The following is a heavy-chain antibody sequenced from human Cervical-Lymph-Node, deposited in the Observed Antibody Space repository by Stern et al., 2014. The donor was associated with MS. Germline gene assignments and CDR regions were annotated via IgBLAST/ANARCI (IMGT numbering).Heavy chain of an antibody. CDR1: GYTFTSYW. CDR3: ARQRYFDY. CDR2: IFPGGSDI. Sequence: EVQLVESGPEVKRPGESLKISCQASGYTFTSYWIGWERQMPGKGLEWIAIIFPGGSDIRYSPSFQGQVTISADKSSSTAYLQWNNLKASDTAIYYCARQRYFDYWGQGTLVTVSS. V-gene: IGHV5-51*01. J-gene: IGHJ4*02.